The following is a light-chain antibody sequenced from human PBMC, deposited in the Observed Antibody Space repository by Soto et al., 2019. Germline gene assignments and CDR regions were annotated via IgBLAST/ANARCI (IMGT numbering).Light chain of an antibody. CDR2: AAS. CDR1: QSSRSY. Sequence: SQMTQSPSSLHAYGGHSVPITCRASQSSRSYFNTYQHKPGKTPKLLLYAASNLQSGVPSRFSGSGSGTDFTLNISCLQSEDYATYFCQQYYSYPPGSLTFGPGTKVDIK. V-gene: IGKV1-39*01. J-gene: IGKJ3*01. CDR3: QQYYSYPPGSLT.